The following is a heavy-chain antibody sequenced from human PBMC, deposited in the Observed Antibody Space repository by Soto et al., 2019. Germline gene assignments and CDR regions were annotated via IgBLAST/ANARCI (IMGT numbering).Heavy chain of an antibody. Sequence: EVQLVESGGGLVKPGGSLRLPCAASGFTFSNAWMSWVRQAPGKGLEWVGSIQSKTGGGTTDYAAPVKGRFTISRDDSKHTLYRQVNSLKTEDAAVYYCTRDSPAGSGDGYYYFYGMDVWGQGTTVTVSS. CDR1: GFTFSNAW. V-gene: IGHV3-15*01. J-gene: IGHJ6*02. CDR3: TRDSPAGSGDGYYYFYGMDV. CDR2: IQSKTGGGTT. D-gene: IGHD2-15*01.